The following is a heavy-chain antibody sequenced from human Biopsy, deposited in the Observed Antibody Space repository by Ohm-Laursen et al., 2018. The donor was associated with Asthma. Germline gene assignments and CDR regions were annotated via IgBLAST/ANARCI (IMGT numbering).Heavy chain of an antibody. J-gene: IGHJ6*02. V-gene: IGHV1-8*01. Sequence: GASVKVSCKASGYTFTSYDINWVRQATGQGLEWMGWMNPNSGNTGYPQNFQGRVTMTRDTSISTAYMELRSLRSDDTAVYFCARAVDYSHYYGIDVWGQGTTVTVS. CDR2: MNPNSGNT. D-gene: IGHD3-10*01. CDR3: ARAVDYSHYYGIDV. CDR1: GYTFTSYD.